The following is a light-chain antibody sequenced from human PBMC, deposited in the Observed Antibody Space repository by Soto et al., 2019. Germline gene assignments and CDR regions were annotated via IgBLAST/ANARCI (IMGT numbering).Light chain of an antibody. CDR2: EVY. Sequence: XSVLTQPPSASGSPGQSVTISCTGTSSDVGGYNYVSWYQQHPGKAPKLIIYEVYKRPSGVPDRFSGSKSGNTAALTVSGLQAEDEADYYCSSYVGTNSYVFGTGTKVTVL. CDR1: SSDVGGYNY. CDR3: SSYVGTNSYV. J-gene: IGLJ1*01. V-gene: IGLV2-8*01.